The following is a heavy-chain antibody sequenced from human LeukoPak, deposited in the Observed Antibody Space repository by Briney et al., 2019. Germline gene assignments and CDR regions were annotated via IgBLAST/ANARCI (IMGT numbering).Heavy chain of an antibody. CDR2: IYPGDSDT. CDR3: ARVGVAGPYYFDY. Sequence: GGSLKISCKGSGYSFTSYWIGWVRQMPGKGVEGMGIIYPGDSDTRYSPSFQGQVTISADKSISTAYLQWSSLKASDTAMYYCARVGVAGPYYFDYWGQGTLVTVSS. J-gene: IGHJ4*02. D-gene: IGHD6-19*01. CDR1: GYSFTSYW. V-gene: IGHV5-51*01.